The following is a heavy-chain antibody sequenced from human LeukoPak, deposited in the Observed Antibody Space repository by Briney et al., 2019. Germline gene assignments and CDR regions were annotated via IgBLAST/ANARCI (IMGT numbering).Heavy chain of an antibody. CDR2: ISGSGGST. Sequence: SAISGSGGSTYYADSVKGRFTISRDNSKNTLYLQMNSLRAEDTAVYYCAKGRVVPALRMDVWGQGTTVTVSS. CDR3: AKGRVVPALRMDV. J-gene: IGHJ6*02. D-gene: IGHD2-2*01. V-gene: IGHV3-23*01.